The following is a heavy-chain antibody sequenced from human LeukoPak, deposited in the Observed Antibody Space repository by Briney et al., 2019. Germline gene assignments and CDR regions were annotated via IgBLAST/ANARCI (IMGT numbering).Heavy chain of an antibody. CDR1: GFTLTTYA. Sequence: PGGSLRLSCAASGFTLTTYAMSWVRQAPVKGLEWVSAISVTGDNTYYADSVKGRFTISRDNSKNTLYLQMNSLRAEDTATYYCATADSTTIFGVVTSWFDPWGQGTLVTVSS. CDR3: ATADSTTIFGVVTSWFDP. CDR2: ISVTGDNT. J-gene: IGHJ5*02. D-gene: IGHD3-3*01. V-gene: IGHV3-23*01.